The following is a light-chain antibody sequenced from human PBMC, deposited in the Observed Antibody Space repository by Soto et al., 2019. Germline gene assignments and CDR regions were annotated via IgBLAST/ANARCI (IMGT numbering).Light chain of an antibody. J-gene: IGKJ4*01. CDR2: GAS. CDR3: QPHNNWPVVT. Sequence: EMVMTQSPATLSVSPGERATLSCRASRSISRNLAWYQQKPGQAPRLLIYGASTRATGIPARFSGSGSGTDFTLTVNSLQSEDFAIYYCQPHNNWPVVTFGGGTRVEIK. V-gene: IGKV3-15*01. CDR1: RSISRN.